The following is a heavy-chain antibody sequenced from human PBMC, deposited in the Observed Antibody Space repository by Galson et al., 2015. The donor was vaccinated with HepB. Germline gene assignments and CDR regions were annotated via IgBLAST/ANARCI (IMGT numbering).Heavy chain of an antibody. CDR2: TSYDERNK. V-gene: IGHV3-30*01. J-gene: IGHJ6*02. CDR1: GFTFSTYT. D-gene: IGHD5-24*01. Sequence: SLRLSCAASGFTFSTYTMHWVRQAPGKGLEWVSLTSYDERNKNYADSVKGRFTIPRDNSKNTLCLQMNSLRPEDTAVYYCARDREMSTRWPDYYLPSGMDVWGQGPTVTVSS. CDR3: ARDREMSTRWPDYYLPSGMDV.